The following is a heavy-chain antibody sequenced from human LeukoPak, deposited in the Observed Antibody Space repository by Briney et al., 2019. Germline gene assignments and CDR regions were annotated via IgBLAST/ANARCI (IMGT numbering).Heavy chain of an antibody. CDR2: IYSNGTT. CDR3: ARGRGRDVSFYYGMDV. D-gene: IGHD3-10*01. Sequence: SETLSLTCTVSRGSISSGRYYWSWIRQPAGKGLEWIGRIYSNGTTNYNPSLKSRVTISVDTSKNHFSLKVSSVTAADTAVCYCARGRGRDVSFYYGMDVWGQGTTVTVSS. V-gene: IGHV4-61*02. J-gene: IGHJ6*02. CDR1: RGSISSGRYY.